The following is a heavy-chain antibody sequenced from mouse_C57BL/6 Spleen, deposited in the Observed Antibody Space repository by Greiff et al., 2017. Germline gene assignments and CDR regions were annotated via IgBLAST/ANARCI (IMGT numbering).Heavy chain of an antibody. CDR2: IYPGDGDT. D-gene: IGHD1-1*01. CDR3: ARRGYGSFYFDY. V-gene: IGHV1-80*01. J-gene: IGHJ2*01. CDR1: GYAFSSYW. Sequence: VKLMESGAELVKPGASVKISCKASGYAFSSYWMNWVKQRPGKGLEWIGQIYPGDGDTNYNGKFKGKATLTADKSSSTAYMQLSSLTSEDSAVYFCARRGYGSFYFDYWGQGTTLTVSS.